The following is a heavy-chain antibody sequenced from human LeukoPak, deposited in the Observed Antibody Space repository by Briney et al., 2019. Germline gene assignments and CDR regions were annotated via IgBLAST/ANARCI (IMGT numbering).Heavy chain of an antibody. V-gene: IGHV5-51*01. CDR2: IYPGDSDT. D-gene: IGHD2-21*02. CDR3: ARRGGSADCGGDCYADY. Sequence: GESLKISCKGSGYSFTSYWIGWVRQMPGKGLEWMGIIYPGDSDTRYSPSFQGQVTISADKSINTAYLQWGSLKASDTAMYYCARRGGSADCGGDCYADYWGQRTLVTVSS. J-gene: IGHJ4*02. CDR1: GYSFTSYW.